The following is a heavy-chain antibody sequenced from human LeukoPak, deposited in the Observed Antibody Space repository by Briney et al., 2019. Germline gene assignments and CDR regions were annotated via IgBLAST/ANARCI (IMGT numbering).Heavy chain of an antibody. Sequence: GGSLRLSCAASGFTFSSYGMHWVRQAPGKGLEWVAIISYDGSNKYYADSVKGRFTISRDDSKNTLYLQMNSLRAEDTAVYYCTKDDYFDYWGQGTLVTVSS. CDR1: GFTFSSYG. CDR2: ISYDGSNK. CDR3: TKDDYFDY. V-gene: IGHV3-30*18. J-gene: IGHJ4*02.